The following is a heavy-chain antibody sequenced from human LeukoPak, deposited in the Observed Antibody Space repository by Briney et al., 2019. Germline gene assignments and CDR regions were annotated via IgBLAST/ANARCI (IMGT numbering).Heavy chain of an antibody. Sequence: GGPLRLSCAASGFTFSSYEMNWVRQAPGKGLEWVSYISSSGSTIYYADSVRGRFTLSRDNAKNSLYLQMNSLRVEDTAIYYRAREVAVTGTPSLDNWGQGTLVTVSS. CDR3: AREVAVTGTPSLDN. CDR2: ISSSGSTI. V-gene: IGHV3-48*03. J-gene: IGHJ4*02. CDR1: GFTFSSYE. D-gene: IGHD6-19*01.